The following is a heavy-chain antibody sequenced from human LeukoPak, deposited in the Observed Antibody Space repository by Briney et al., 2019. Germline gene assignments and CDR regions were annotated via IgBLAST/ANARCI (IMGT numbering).Heavy chain of an antibody. D-gene: IGHD4-17*01. CDR2: IAWNSGSM. CDR1: GFTFDDHA. J-gene: IGHJ4*02. CDR3: AKDIRSKSYGLDY. Sequence: GGSLRLSCAASGFTFDDHAMHWVRQAPGKALEWASGIAWNSGSMAYADSVKDRFTISRDNAKNSLYLQINSLRAEDTALYYCAKDIRSKSYGLDYWGQGTLVTVSS. V-gene: IGHV3-9*01.